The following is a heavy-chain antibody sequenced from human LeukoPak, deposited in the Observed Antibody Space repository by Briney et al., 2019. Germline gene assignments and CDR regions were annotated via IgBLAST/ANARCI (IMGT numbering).Heavy chain of an antibody. J-gene: IGHJ4*02. CDR2: ISGSGGST. CDR3: AKDYDIVVVPAAIDY. D-gene: IGHD2-2*01. Sequence: GGSLRLSCAASGFTFSSYAISWVRQAPGKGLEWVSAISGSGGSTYYADSVKGRFTISRDNSKNTLYLQMNSLRAEDTAVYYCAKDYDIVVVPAAIDYWGQGTLVTVSS. V-gene: IGHV3-23*01. CDR1: GFTFSSYA.